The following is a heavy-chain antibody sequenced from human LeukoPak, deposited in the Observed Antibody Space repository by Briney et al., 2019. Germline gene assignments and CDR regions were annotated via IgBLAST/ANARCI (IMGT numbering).Heavy chain of an antibody. J-gene: IGHJ6*03. Sequence: GGSLRLSCAASGFTFDDYTMHWVRQAPGKGLEWVSLISWDGGSTYYADSVKGRFTSSRDNSKKSLYLQMNSLRTEDTALYYCAKEGKYQLPNNYYYYYMDVWGKGTTVTVSS. D-gene: IGHD2-2*01. CDR1: GFTFDDYT. CDR2: ISWDGGST. V-gene: IGHV3-43*01. CDR3: AKEGKYQLPNNYYYYYMDV.